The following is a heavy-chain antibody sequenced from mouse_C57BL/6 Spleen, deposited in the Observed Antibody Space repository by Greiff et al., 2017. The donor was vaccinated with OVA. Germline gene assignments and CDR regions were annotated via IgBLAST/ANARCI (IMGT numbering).Heavy chain of an antibody. Sequence: VQRVESGTELVKPGASVKLSCKASGYTFTSYWMHWVKQRPGQGLEWIGNINPSNGGTNYNEKFKSKATLTVDKSSSTAYMQLSSLTSEDSAVYYCARESYYYGSSYGFDYWGQGTTLTVSS. CDR2: INPSNGGT. D-gene: IGHD1-1*01. CDR1: GYTFTSYW. J-gene: IGHJ2*01. CDR3: ARESYYYGSSYGFDY. V-gene: IGHV1-53*01.